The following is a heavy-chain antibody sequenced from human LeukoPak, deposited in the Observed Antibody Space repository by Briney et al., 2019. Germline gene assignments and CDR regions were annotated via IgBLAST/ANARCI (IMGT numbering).Heavy chain of an antibody. J-gene: IGHJ3*02. CDR3: ARGGLNYDFWSGHAFDI. Sequence: SETLSLTCAVYGGSFSGYYWSWIRQPPGKGLEWIGEINHSGSTNYNPSLKSRVTISVDTSKNQFFLKLSSVTAADTAVYYCARGGLNYDFWSGHAFDIWGQGTMVTVSS. V-gene: IGHV4-34*01. CDR2: INHSGST. D-gene: IGHD3-3*01. CDR1: GGSFSGYY.